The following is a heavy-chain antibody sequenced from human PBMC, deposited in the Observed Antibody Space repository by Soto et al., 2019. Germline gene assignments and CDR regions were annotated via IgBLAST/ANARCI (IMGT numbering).Heavy chain of an antibody. V-gene: IGHV1-69*01. J-gene: IGHJ4*02. CDR1: GGTFSSYA. D-gene: IGHD5-18*01. Sequence: QVQLLQSGAEVKKPGPSVKVSCKASGGTFSSYAISWVRQAPGQGLEWMGGIIPIFGTANYAQKFQGGVTITADESTSTAYMELSSLRSEDTAVYYCARDRDAMAAFDYWGQGTLVTVSS. CDR2: IIPIFGTA. CDR3: ARDRDAMAAFDY.